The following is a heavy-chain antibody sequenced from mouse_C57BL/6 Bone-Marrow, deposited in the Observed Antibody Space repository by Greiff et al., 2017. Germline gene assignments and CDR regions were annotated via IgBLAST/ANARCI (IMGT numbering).Heavy chain of an antibody. V-gene: IGHV5-6*02. CDR2: ISSGGSYT. CDR1: GFTFSSYG. J-gene: IGHJ4*01. Sequence: EVMLVESGGDLVKPGGSLKLSCAASGFTFSSYGMSWVRQTPDKRLEWVATISSGGSYTYYPDSVQGRFTISGDNAKNTLYLQMSSLKSEDTAIDYCARQTFGYWGQGTSVTVSS. CDR3: ARQTFGY.